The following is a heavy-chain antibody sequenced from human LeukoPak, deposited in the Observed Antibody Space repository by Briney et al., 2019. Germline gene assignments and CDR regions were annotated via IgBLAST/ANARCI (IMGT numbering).Heavy chain of an antibody. Sequence: GASVKVSCKASGYTFTSYDINWVRQATGQGLEWMGWVNPNSGNTGFAQRFQGRVTMTRNTSISTAYMALSNLRYEDTAIYYCARGKVIFDSWAQGTLVTVXX. CDR1: GYTFTSYD. V-gene: IGHV1-8*01. J-gene: IGHJ4*02. CDR2: VNPNSGNT. CDR3: ARGKVIFDS. D-gene: IGHD2-21*01.